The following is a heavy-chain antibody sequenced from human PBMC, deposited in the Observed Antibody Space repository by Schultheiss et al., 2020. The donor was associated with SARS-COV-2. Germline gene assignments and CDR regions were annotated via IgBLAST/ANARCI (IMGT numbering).Heavy chain of an antibody. D-gene: IGHD1-26*01. V-gene: IGHV3-30*03. CDR1: GFTFSSYG. CDR2: ISYDGSNK. J-gene: IGHJ4*02. CDR3: AGWEPLQEGGDY. Sequence: GALRLSCAASGFTFSSYGMHWVRQAPGKGLEWVAVISYDGSNKYYADSVKGRFTISRDNSKNTLYLQMNSLRAEDTAVYYCAGWEPLQEGGDYWGQGTLVTVSS.